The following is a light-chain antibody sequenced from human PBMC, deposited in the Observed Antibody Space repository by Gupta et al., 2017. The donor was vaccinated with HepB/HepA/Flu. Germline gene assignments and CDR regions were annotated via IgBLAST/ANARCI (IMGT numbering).Light chain of an antibody. CDR1: QNIHTY. J-gene: IGKJ4*01. CDR3: LRYHLYPLT. V-gene: IGKV1-5*03. CDR2: ESS. Sequence: DIPMTQSPATLSASVGDRVTISCHASQNIHTYLAWYQQKPGKAPNLLISESSSVESGGPTRFSDSGSGTEFTLTIDTLQPEDFATYYCLRYHLYPLTFGGGTRVEI.